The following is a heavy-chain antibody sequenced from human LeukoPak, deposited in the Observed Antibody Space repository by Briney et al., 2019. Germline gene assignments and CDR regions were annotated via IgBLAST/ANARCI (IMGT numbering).Heavy chain of an antibody. V-gene: IGHV2-70*11. CDR1: GFSLSTSGMC. CDR3: ARSEYSSSSSTFDI. Sequence: SGPALVKPTQTLTLTCTFSGFSLSTSGMCVSWIRQPPGKALEWLARIDWDDDKYYSTSLKTRLTISKDTSKNQVVLTMTNMDPVDTATYYCARSEYSSSSSTFDIWGQGTMVTVSS. D-gene: IGHD6-6*01. CDR2: IDWDDDK. J-gene: IGHJ3*02.